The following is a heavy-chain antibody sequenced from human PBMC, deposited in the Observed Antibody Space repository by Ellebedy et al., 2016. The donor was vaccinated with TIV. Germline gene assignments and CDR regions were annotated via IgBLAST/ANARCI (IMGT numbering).Heavy chain of an antibody. CDR2: IKEDGSQI. V-gene: IGHV3-7*03. Sequence: GESLKISCATSGFTFSTYWMAWVRQAPGKGLEWVANIKEDGSQIYYVGSVKGRFTISRDNAKNSLYLQMNSLRADDTAVYYCATDRGYFTFDYWGQGSLITVSS. D-gene: IGHD3-9*01. J-gene: IGHJ4*02. CDR1: GFTFSTYW. CDR3: ATDRGYFTFDY.